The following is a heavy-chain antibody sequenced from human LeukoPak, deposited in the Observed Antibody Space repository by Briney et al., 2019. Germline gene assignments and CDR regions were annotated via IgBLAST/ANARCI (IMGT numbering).Heavy chain of an antibody. J-gene: IGHJ5*02. CDR2: IYYSGSA. V-gene: IGHV4-39*07. CDR3: ARDRHNYDYEANWFDP. D-gene: IGHD5-12*01. Sequence: SETLSLTCTVSGGSISSSSYYWGWIRQPPGKGLKWIGSIYYSGSAYYNPSLKSRVTISVDASKNQFSLKLSSVTAADTAVYYCARDRHNYDYEANWFDPWGQGTLVTVSS. CDR1: GGSISSSSYY.